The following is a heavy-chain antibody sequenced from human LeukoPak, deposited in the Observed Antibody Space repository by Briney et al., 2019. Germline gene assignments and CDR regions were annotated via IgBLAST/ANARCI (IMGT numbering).Heavy chain of an antibody. CDR2: IKSKTDGGTT. J-gene: IGHJ5*02. CDR3: TTDVLYCSSTSCYNWFDP. Sequence: GGSLRLSCAASGFTFSNAWMSWVRRAPGKGLEWVGRIKSKTDGGTTDYAAPVKGRFTISRDDSKNTLYLQMNSLKTEDTAVYYCTTDVLYCSSTSCYNWFDPWGQGTLVTVSS. D-gene: IGHD2-2*01. V-gene: IGHV3-15*01. CDR1: GFTFSNAW.